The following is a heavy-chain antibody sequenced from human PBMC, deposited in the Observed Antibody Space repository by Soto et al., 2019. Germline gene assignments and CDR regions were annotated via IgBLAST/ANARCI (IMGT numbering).Heavy chain of an antibody. D-gene: IGHD3-10*01. V-gene: IGHV4-34*01. Sequence: SLTCAVYGGSFSGYYWSWIRQPPGKGLEWIGEINHSGSTNYNPSLKSRVTISVDTSKNQFSLKLSSVTAADTAVYYCARTLNVLLWFGELLYYFDYWGQGTMVTVYS. CDR3: ARTLNVLLWFGELLYYFDY. J-gene: IGHJ4*02. CDR2: INHSGST. CDR1: GGSFSGYY.